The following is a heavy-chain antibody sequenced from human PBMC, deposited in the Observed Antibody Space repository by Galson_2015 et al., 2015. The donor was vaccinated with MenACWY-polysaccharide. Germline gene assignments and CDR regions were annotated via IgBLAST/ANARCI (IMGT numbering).Heavy chain of an antibody. D-gene: IGHD3-3*01. J-gene: IGHJ4*02. Sequence: SVKVSCKASGYTFTSYGITWVRQAPGQGLEWMGWISGYNGNTNYAQSLQGRVTLTRDTSTSAAYMELGSLRSDDTAVYYCARGPITVLDSWGQGTLVTVSS. CDR1: GYTFTSYG. CDR3: ARGPITVLDS. CDR2: ISGYNGNT. V-gene: IGHV1-18*01.